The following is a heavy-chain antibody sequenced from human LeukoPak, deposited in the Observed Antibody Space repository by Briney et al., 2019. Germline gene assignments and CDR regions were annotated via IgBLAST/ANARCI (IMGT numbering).Heavy chain of an antibody. Sequence: GGSLRLSCAASGFTFSSYEMNWVRQAPGKGLEWVSYISSSGSTIYYADSVKGRFTISRDNSKNTLYLQMNSLRAEDTAVYYCARDRHYYDSSGYLYWGQGTLVTFSS. CDR2: ISSSGSTI. J-gene: IGHJ4*02. V-gene: IGHV3-48*03. CDR3: ARDRHYYDSSGYLY. D-gene: IGHD3-22*01. CDR1: GFTFSSYE.